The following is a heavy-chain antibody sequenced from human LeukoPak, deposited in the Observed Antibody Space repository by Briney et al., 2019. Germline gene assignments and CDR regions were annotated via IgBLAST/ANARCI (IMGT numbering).Heavy chain of an antibody. J-gene: IGHJ4*02. V-gene: IGHV1-18*01. CDR3: ARDYYDSSGYYGPFDY. CDR1: GYTFTSYD. CDR2: IGAYNGNT. D-gene: IGHD3-22*01. Sequence: ASVKVSCKASGYTFTSYDINWVRQAPGQGLEWMGWIGAYNGNTNYAQKLQGRVTMTTDTSTSTAYMELRSLRSDDTAVYYCARDYYDSSGYYGPFDYWGQGTLVTVSS.